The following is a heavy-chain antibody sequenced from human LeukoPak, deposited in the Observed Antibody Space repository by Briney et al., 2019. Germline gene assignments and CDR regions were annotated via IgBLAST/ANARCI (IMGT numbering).Heavy chain of an antibody. V-gene: IGHV3-7*01. CDR2: IKQDGSEK. D-gene: IGHD6-19*01. CDR1: GFTFSSYW. Sequence: GGSLRLSCAASGFTFSSYWMSWVRQAPGKGLEWVANIKQDGSEKYYVDSVKGRFTISRDNAKNSLYLQMNSLRAEDTAVYYCARDTYSSGWYWFDPWGQGTLVTVSS. J-gene: IGHJ5*02. CDR3: ARDTYSSGWYWFDP.